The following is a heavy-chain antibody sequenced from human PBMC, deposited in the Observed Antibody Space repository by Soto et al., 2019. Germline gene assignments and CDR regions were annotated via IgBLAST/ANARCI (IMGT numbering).Heavy chain of an antibody. CDR1: GFTFSSYA. Sequence: EVQLLESGGGLVQPGGSLRLSCAASGFTFSSYAMSWVRQDPGKGLEWVSVMSGSGGGTYYADSVKGRFTISRDNSKNSLYLQMNSLRAEDTAVYVCAKDFYPHSSGWTLDYWGQGTLVTVSS. CDR2: MSGSGGGT. J-gene: IGHJ4*02. D-gene: IGHD6-25*01. CDR3: AKDFYPHSSGWTLDY. V-gene: IGHV3-23*01.